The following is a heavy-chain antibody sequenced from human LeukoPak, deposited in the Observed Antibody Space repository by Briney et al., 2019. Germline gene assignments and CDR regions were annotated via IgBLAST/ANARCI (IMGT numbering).Heavy chain of an antibody. Sequence: GGSLRLSCAASGFAFSSYAMHWVRQAPGKGLEYVSAISSNGGSTYYANSVKGRFTISRDNSKNTLYLQMGSLRAEDMAVYYCAKGSGGYLGYFQHWGQGTLVTVSS. CDR3: AKGSGGYLGYFQH. CDR1: GFAFSSYA. CDR2: ISSNGGST. D-gene: IGHD6-19*01. J-gene: IGHJ1*01. V-gene: IGHV3-64*01.